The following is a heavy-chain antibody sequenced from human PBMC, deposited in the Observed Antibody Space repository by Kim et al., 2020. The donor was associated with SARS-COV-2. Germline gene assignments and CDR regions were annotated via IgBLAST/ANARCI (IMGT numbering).Heavy chain of an antibody. D-gene: IGHD6-19*01. CDR3: ARRQSQQWLGPWFDP. Sequence: SETLSLTCTVSGGSISSSSYYWGWIRQPPGKGLEWIGSIYYSGSTYYNPSLKSRVTISVDTSKNQFSLKLSSVTAADTAVYYCARRQSQQWLGPWFDPWGQGTLVTVSS. CDR2: IYYSGST. CDR1: GGSISSSSYY. V-gene: IGHV4-39*01. J-gene: IGHJ5*02.